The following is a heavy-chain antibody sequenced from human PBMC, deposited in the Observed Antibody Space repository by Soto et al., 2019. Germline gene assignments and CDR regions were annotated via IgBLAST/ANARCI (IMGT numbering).Heavy chain of an antibody. D-gene: IGHD2-15*01. CDR1: GFTFSSYA. J-gene: IGHJ6*03. CDR3: AKELGCSGGSCYSEPYYYYMDV. Sequence: GGSLRLSCAASGFTFSSYAMSWVRQAPGKGLEWVSAISGSGGSTYYADSVKGRFTISRDNSKNTLYLQMNGLRAEDTAVYYCAKELGCSGGSCYSEPYYYYMDVWGKGTTVTVSS. CDR2: ISGSGGST. V-gene: IGHV3-23*01.